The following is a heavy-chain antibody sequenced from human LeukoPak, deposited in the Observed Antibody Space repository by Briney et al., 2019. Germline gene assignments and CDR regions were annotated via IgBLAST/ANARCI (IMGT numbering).Heavy chain of an antibody. D-gene: IGHD6-13*01. CDR2: ISYDGSNK. V-gene: IGHV3-30*18. J-gene: IGHJ4*02. CDR1: GFTFSSYG. Sequence: GGSLRLSCAATGFTFSSYGMHWVRQAPGKGLEWVAVISYDGSNKFYADSVKGRFTISRDNSKSTLYLQMNSLRAEDTAVYYCAKELSAGTGGGWEDYFDYWGQGTLVTVSA. CDR3: AKELSAGTGGGWEDYFDY.